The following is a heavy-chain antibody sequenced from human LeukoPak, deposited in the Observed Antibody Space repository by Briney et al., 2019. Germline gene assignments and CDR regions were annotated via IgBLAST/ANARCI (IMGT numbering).Heavy chain of an antibody. V-gene: IGHV1-2*02. J-gene: IGHJ4*02. Sequence: ASVKVSCKASGYTFTGYYMHWVRQAPRQGLEWMGWINPNSGGTNYAQKFQGRVTMTRDTSISTAYMELSRLRSDDTAVYYCARVGYCSGGSCYITFDYWGQGTLVTVSS. CDR2: INPNSGGT. CDR1: GYTFTGYY. CDR3: ARVGYCSGGSCYITFDY. D-gene: IGHD2-15*01.